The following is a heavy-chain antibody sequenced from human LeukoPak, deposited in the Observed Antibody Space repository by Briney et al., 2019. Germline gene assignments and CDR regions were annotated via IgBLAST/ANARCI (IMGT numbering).Heavy chain of an antibody. D-gene: IGHD1-7*01. CDR2: LIPLFGPA. J-gene: IGHJ4*02. Sequence: ASVKVSCTASAGTLTSHAFSWVRQAPGEGFEWMGGLIPLFGPAIYPQNFQGRVTITTDESTSTGYMELRSLRSEDTAVYYCVRGEGTSPIYYWGQGTLVTVSS. CDR1: AGTLTSHA. V-gene: IGHV1-69*05. CDR3: VRGEGTSPIYY.